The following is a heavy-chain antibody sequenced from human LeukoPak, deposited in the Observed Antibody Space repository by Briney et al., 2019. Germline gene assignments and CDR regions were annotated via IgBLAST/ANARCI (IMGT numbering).Heavy chain of an antibody. CDR2: INPSGGST. CDR3: ARDGFQGTIFGVVDWFDP. J-gene: IGHJ5*02. V-gene: IGHV1-46*01. Sequence: GASAKVSCKASGYTFTSYYMHWVRQAPGQGLEWMGIINPSGGSTSYAQKFQGRVTMTRDTSTSTVYMELSSLRSEDTAVYYCARDGFQGTIFGVVDWFDPWGQGTLVTVSS. D-gene: IGHD3-3*01. CDR1: GYTFTSYY.